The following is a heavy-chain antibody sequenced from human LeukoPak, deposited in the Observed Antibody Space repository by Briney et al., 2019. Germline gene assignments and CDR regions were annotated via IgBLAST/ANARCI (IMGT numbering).Heavy chain of an antibody. CDR2: IYYSGST. J-gene: IGHJ3*02. D-gene: IGHD4-17*01. V-gene: IGHV4-59*01. CDR3: ARRRIDYGDAFDI. Sequence: SETLSLTCTVSGGSISSYSWSWIRQPPGKRLEWIGFIYYSGSTNYNPSLKSRVTISVDTSKSQFSLKLNSVTAADTAVYYCARRRIDYGDAFDIWGQGTMVTVSS. CDR1: GGSISSYS.